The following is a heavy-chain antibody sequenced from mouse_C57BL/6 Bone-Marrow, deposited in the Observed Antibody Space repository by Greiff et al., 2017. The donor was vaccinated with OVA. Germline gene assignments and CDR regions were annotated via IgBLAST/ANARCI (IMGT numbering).Heavy chain of an antibody. Sequence: VQLQQSGPVLVKPGASVKMSCKASGYTFTDYYMNWVKQSHGKSLEWIGVINPYNGGTSYNQKFKGKATLTVDKSSSTAYMELNSLTSEDSAVYYCARGTRYAMDYWGQGTSVTVSS. D-gene: IGHD3-3*01. J-gene: IGHJ4*01. CDR3: ARGTRYAMDY. CDR1: GYTFTDYY. V-gene: IGHV1-19*01. CDR2: INPYNGGT.